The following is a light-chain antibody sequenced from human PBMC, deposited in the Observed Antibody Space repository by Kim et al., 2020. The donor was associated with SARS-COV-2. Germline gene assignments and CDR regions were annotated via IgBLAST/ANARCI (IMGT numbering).Light chain of an antibody. CDR2: AAT. V-gene: IGKV1-27*01. J-gene: IGKJ1*01. Sequence: ASVGDGVTITCRASQGISNYLAWYQQKPGKPPKLLIYAATTLQLGVSSRFSGSGSGTAFTLTISDLQPEDVATYYCQKYNTAPWTFGHGTKVEIK. CDR3: QKYNTAPWT. CDR1: QGISNY.